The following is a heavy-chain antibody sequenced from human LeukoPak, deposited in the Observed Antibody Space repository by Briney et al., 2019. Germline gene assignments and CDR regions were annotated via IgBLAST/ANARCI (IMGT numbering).Heavy chain of an antibody. CDR2: IYYSGTT. J-gene: IGHJ4*02. D-gene: IGHD1-26*01. V-gene: IGHV4-59*12. CDR3: SRSGPDSGKFWVFDY. CDR1: SDSIRIYY. Sequence: PSETLSLTCTLSSDSIRIYYWSWIRQPPGKGLEWIGYIYYSGTTNYKPALKSRVAISVDTSKNQFSLKLISVTASDPTADYSSRSGPDSGKFWVFDYWGQGTLVTVSS.